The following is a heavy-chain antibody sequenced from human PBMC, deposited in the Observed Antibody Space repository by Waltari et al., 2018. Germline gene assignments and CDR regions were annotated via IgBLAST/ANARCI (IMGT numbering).Heavy chain of an antibody. CDR3: ARGKRGYSYGSLYNWFDP. D-gene: IGHD5-18*01. CDR2: INHSGST. Sequence: QVQLQQWGAGLLKPSETLSLTCAVYGGSFSGYYWSWIRQPPGKGLEWIGEINHSGSTNYNPSLKSRVTISVDTSKNQFSLKLSSVTAADTAVYYCARGKRGYSYGSLYNWFDPWGQGTLVTVSS. CDR1: GGSFSGYY. J-gene: IGHJ5*02. V-gene: IGHV4-34*01.